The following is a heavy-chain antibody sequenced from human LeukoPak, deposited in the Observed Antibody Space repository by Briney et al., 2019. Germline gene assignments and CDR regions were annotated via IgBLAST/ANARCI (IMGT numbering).Heavy chain of an antibody. Sequence: GGSLRLSCEASGFTFSSYAMSWVRQAPGKGLEWVSGMSASGSHTHSADFVKGRFTISRDNFKNTLYLQMNGLRVEDTAVYYCARVRSGNNYYFDYWGQGTLVTVSS. V-gene: IGHV3-23*01. J-gene: IGHJ4*02. CDR3: ARVRSGNNYYFDY. D-gene: IGHD1/OR15-1a*01. CDR2: MSASGSHT. CDR1: GFTFSSYA.